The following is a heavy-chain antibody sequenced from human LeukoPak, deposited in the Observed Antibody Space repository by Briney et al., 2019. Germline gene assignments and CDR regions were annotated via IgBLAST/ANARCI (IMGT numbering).Heavy chain of an antibody. CDR1: GGSISSYY. J-gene: IGHJ4*02. Sequence: SETLSLTCTVSGGSISSYYWSWIRQPPGKGLEWIGYIYYSGSTNYNPSLKSRVTISVDTSKNQFSLKLSSVTAADTAVYYCANIVVVTGYYFDYWGQGTLVTVSS. V-gene: IGHV4-59*08. CDR3: ANIVVVTGYYFDY. D-gene: IGHD2-21*02. CDR2: IYYSGST.